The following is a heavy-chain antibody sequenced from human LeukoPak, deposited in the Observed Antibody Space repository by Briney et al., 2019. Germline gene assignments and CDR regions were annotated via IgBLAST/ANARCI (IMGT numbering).Heavy chain of an antibody. CDR3: AKRGAYYYDSSGYSHFDY. D-gene: IGHD3-22*01. CDR2: ISASGDYT. V-gene: IGHV3-23*01. J-gene: IGHJ4*02. Sequence: GGSLRLSCAASGFTFSSYAMGWVRQAPGKGLEWVSAISASGDYTHYADSVKGRFTISRDNTKNTLYLQMNSLRAEDTAIYYRAKRGAYYYDSSGYSHFDYWGQGTLVTVSS. CDR1: GFTFSSYA.